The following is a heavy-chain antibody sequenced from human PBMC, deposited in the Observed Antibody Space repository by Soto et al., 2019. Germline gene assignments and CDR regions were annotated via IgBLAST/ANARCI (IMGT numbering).Heavy chain of an antibody. CDR2: INHSGST. D-gene: IGHD3-3*01. V-gene: IGHV4-34*01. Sequence: PSETLSLTCAVYGGSFSGYYWSWIRQPPGKGLEWIGEINHSGSTNYNPSLKSRVTISVDTSKNQFSLKLSSVTAADTAVYYCARLRFLEWLLYNWFDPWGQGTLVTVSS. CDR1: GGSFSGYY. CDR3: ARLRFLEWLLYNWFDP. J-gene: IGHJ5*02.